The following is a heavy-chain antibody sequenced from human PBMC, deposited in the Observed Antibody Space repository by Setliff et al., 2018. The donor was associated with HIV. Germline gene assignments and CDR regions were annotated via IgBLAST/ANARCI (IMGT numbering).Heavy chain of an antibody. J-gene: IGHJ3*02. V-gene: IGHV4-4*02. D-gene: IGHD3-10*01. CDR2: IYQSGTT. Sequence: ASETLSLTCEVSGGSISSTKWWNWVRQPPGKGLEWIGEIYQSGTTNYNPSLKSRVTMSVATSNNQFSLELSSVTAADTAVYYCARKSTLRYYYGSGSLDAFDIWGQGTKVTVSS. CDR3: ARKSTLRYYYGSGSLDAFDI. CDR1: GGSISSTKW.